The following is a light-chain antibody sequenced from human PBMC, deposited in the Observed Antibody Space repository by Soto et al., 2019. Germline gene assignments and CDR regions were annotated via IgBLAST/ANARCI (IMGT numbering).Light chain of an antibody. V-gene: IGLV2-14*01. CDR2: DVS. CDR3: SSYSRPNTPVV. CDR1: SSDVGGYNY. J-gene: IGLJ2*01. Sequence: QSALTQPASVSGSPGQSITISCTGTSSDVGGYNYVSWYQQHPGKAPKLMIYDVSNRPSGVSNRFSGSKSGNTASLTISGLQAEDEADYYCSSYSRPNTPVVFGGGTKLTVL.